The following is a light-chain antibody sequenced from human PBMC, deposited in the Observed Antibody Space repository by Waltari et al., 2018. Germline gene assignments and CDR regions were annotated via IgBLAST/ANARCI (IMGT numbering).Light chain of an antibody. Sequence: EIVMTQSPATLSVSPGERATLSCRASQSVSNKLAWYQQRPGQAPRLLIYGASTRATGIPARFTGSGSGTEFTLTISSLQSEDFAVYFCQHYNNLPLTFGGGTKVEI. V-gene: IGKV3-15*01. CDR3: QHYNNLPLT. CDR2: GAS. CDR1: QSVSNK. J-gene: IGKJ4*01.